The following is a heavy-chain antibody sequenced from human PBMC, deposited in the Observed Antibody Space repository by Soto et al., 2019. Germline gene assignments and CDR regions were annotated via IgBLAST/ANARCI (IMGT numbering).Heavy chain of an antibody. CDR3: TTHLLRC. CDR1: GFTFSNAW. Sequence: GSLRLSCAASGFTFSNAWMSWVRQAPGKGLEWDGRIKSKTDGGTTDYAAPVKGRFTISRDDSKNTLYLQMNSLKTEDTAVYYCTTHLLRCWGQGTLVTVSS. D-gene: IGHD3-3*01. CDR2: IKSKTDGGTT. V-gene: IGHV3-15*01. J-gene: IGHJ4*02.